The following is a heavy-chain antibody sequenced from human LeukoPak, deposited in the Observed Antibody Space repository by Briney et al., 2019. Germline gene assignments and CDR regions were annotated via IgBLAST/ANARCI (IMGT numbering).Heavy chain of an antibody. CDR1: GASINSDGYY. CDR2: IYYSGST. CDR3: ARGEAVCSSTSCLVMDV. D-gene: IGHD2-2*01. Sequence: PSETLSHTCIVSGASINSDGYYWSWIRQPPGKGLEWIGYIYYSGSTNYNPSLKSRVTISVDTSKNQFSLKLSSVTAADTAVYYCARGEAVCSSTSCLVMDVWGKGTTVTVSS. V-gene: IGHV4-61*08. J-gene: IGHJ6*03.